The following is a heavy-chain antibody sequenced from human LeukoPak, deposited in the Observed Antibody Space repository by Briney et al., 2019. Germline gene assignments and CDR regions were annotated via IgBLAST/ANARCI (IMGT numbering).Heavy chain of an antibody. CDR3: ASPRALYCSSTSCQTATVAFDI. V-gene: IGHV1-69*02. J-gene: IGHJ3*02. CDR2: IIPILGIA. Sequence: SVKVSCKASGGTFSRYNISWVRQAPGQGLEWMGRIIPILGIANYAQKFQGRVTITVDKSTSAAYMELSSLRSEDTAVYYCASPRALYCSSTSCQTATVAFDIWGQGTMVTVSS. D-gene: IGHD2-2*01. CDR1: GGTFSRYN.